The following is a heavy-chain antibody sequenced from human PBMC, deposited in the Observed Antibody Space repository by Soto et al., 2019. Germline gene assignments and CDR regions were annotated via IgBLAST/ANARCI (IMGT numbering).Heavy chain of an antibody. CDR2: IYYSGST. D-gene: IGHD6-6*01. V-gene: IGHV4-61*01. CDR3: ARDTAARDDNWFDP. J-gene: IGHJ5*02. CDR1: GGSVSSGSYY. Sequence: VNTSETLSLTCTVSGGSVSSGSYYWSWIRQPPGKGLEGIGYIYYSGSTNYNPSLKSRVTISVDTSKNQFSLKLSSVTAADTAVYYCARDTAARDDNWFDPWGQGTLVTVSS.